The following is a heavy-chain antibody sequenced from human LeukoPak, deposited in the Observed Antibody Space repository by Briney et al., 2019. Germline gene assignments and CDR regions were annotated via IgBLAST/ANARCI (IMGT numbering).Heavy chain of an antibody. D-gene: IGHD6-13*01. CDR1: GFTFSSYW. Sequence: PGGSLRLSCAASGFTFSSYWMTWVRQAPGKGLEWVANIKQDGSEKYYVDSVKGRFTISRDNAKNSLYLQMNSLRAEDTAVYYCARDAADLPGIAAAGTLDYWGQGTLVTVSS. CDR3: ARDAADLPGIAAAGTLDY. J-gene: IGHJ4*02. V-gene: IGHV3-7*01. CDR2: IKQDGSEK.